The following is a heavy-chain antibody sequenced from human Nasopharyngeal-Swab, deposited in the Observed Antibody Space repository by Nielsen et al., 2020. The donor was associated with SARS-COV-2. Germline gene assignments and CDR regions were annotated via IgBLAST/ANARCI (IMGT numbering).Heavy chain of an antibody. V-gene: IGHV3-30*18. CDR2: ISYEGSKK. D-gene: IGHD3-10*01. CDR1: GFSFNNYG. J-gene: IGHJ3*01. Sequence: GGSLRLSCAASGFSFNNYGMHWVRQAPGKGLEWVAVISYEGSKKFYVASVEGRFTISRDFSKNTLFLQMSSLRPEDTAVYYCAKATQIFWFGQFRNDAFGVWGQGTMVTVSS. CDR3: AKATQIFWFGQFRNDAFGV.